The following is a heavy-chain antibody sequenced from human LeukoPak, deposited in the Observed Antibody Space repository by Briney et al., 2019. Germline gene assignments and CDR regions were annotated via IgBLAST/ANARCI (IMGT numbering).Heavy chain of an antibody. CDR1: GYTFTSYY. D-gene: IGHD3-22*01. V-gene: IGHV1-69*13. Sequence: ASVKVSCKASGYTFTSYYMHWVRQAPGQGLEWMGGIIPIFGTAKYAQKFQGRVTITADESTSTAYMELSSLRSEDTAVYYCATTYYYDRWGRAFDIWGQGTMVTVSS. CDR3: ATTYYYDRWGRAFDI. CDR2: IIPIFGTA. J-gene: IGHJ3*02.